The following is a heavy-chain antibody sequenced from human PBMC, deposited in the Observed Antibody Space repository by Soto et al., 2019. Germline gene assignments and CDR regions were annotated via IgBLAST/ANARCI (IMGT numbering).Heavy chain of an antibody. CDR3: ARSDLGRYFDRLLPYYDAFDI. Sequence: GASVKVSCKASGYTFTSYGISWVRQAPGQGLEWMGWISAYNGNTNYAQKLQGRVTMTTDTSTSTAYMELRSLRSDDTAVYYCARSDLGRYFDRLLPYYDAFDIWGQGTMVTVSS. CDR2: ISAYNGNT. D-gene: IGHD3-9*01. V-gene: IGHV1-18*04. CDR1: GYTFTSYG. J-gene: IGHJ3*02.